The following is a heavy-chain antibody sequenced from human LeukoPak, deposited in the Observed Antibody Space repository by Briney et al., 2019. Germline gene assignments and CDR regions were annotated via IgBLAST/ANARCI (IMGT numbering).Heavy chain of an antibody. CDR3: ARGPTYYDFWSGSRGWFDP. V-gene: IGHV4-31*03. CDR1: GGSISSGGYY. CDR2: IYYSGST. J-gene: IGHJ5*02. D-gene: IGHD3-3*01. Sequence: SQTLSLTCTVSGGSISSGGYYWSWIRQHPGKGLEWIGYIYYSGSTYYNPSLKSRVTISVDTSKNQFSLKLSSVTAADTAVYYCARGPTYYDFWSGSRGWFDPWGQGTLVTVSS.